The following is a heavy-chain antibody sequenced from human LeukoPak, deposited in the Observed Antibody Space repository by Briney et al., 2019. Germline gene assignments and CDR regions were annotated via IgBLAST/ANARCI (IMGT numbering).Heavy chain of an antibody. CDR3: AKDRERKGELPGLFDY. CDR2: IYVDGRTT. D-gene: IGHD1-26*01. CDR1: GFTVNNNY. V-gene: IGHV3-53*01. Sequence: GGSLRLSCAASGFTVNNNYMTWVRQPPGKGLVWVSRIYVDGRTTNYADSVKGRFTISRDNSKNTLYLQMNSLRAEDTAVYYCAKDRERKGELPGLFDYWGQGTLVTVSS. J-gene: IGHJ4*02.